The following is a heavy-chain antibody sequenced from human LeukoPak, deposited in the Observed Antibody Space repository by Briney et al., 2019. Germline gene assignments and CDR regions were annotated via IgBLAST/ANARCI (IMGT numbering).Heavy chain of an antibody. CDR3: ARDCSGGSCYSGVDTAMVFDY. CDR1: GGSITNYY. J-gene: IGHJ4*02. D-gene: IGHD2-15*01. Sequence: SETLSLTCTVSGGSITNYYWSWIRQPPGKGLEWIGYIYYSGSTNYNPSLKSRLTISVDTSKNQFSLKLSSVTAADTAVYYCARDCSGGSCYSGVDTAMVFDYWGQGTLVTVSS. V-gene: IGHV4-59*01. CDR2: IYYSGST.